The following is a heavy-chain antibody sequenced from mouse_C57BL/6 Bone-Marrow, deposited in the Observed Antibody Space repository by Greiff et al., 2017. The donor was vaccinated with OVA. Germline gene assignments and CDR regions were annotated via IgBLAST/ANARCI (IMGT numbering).Heavy chain of an antibody. D-gene: IGHD2-1*01. J-gene: IGHJ2*01. V-gene: IGHV1-50*01. CDR3: ARECDGLLSDYFDY. CDR2: IDSSDSYN. Sequence: VQLQQPGAELVKPGASVKLSCKASGYTFTSYWMQWVKQRPGQGLAWIGEIDSSDSYNNYNQKFKGKATLTVDTSSSTAYMQLSSLTAEDSAVYYCARECDGLLSDYFDYWGQGTTLTVSS. CDR1: GYTFTSYW.